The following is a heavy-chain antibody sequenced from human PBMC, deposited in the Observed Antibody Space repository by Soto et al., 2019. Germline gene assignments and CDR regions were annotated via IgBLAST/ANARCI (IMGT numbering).Heavy chain of an antibody. CDR1: GYTFTSYG. D-gene: IGHD6-13*01. V-gene: IGHV1-18*01. CDR3: ARDLLSSWEPNYYYYYGMDV. CDR2: ISAYNGNT. J-gene: IGHJ6*02. Sequence: QVQLVQSGAEVKKPGASVKVSCKASGYTFTSYGISWVRQAPGQGLEWMGWISAYNGNTNYAQKLQGRVTMTTDTSTSTAYMELRSLRSDDTAVYYCARDLLSSWEPNYYYYYGMDVWGQGTTVTVSS.